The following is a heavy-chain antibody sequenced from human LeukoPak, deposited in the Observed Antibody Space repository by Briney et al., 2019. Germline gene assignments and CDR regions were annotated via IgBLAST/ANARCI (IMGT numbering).Heavy chain of an antibody. CDR2: INTNTGNP. V-gene: IGHV7-4-1*02. Sequence: ASVKVSCKASGGTFSSYAISWVRQAPGQGLEWMGWINTNTGNPTYAQGFTGRFVFPLDTSVSTAYLQISSLKAEDTAVYYCARSSLGGQQDFDYWGQGTLVTVSS. J-gene: IGHJ4*02. CDR1: GGTFSSYA. D-gene: IGHD3-10*01. CDR3: ARSSLGGQQDFDY.